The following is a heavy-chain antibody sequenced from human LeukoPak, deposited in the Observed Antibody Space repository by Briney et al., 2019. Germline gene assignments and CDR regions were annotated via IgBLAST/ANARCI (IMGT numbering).Heavy chain of an antibody. CDR1: GFTFNNFA. D-gene: IGHD4-17*01. J-gene: IGHJ4*02. V-gene: IGHV3-23*01. CDR2: ISGSGGGT. CDR3: ARHFYYGDYYFDY. Sequence: PGGSLRLSCAASGFTFNNFAMAWVRQAPGKGLEWLSTISGSGGGTFYADSVKGRFTTSRDNSKNTLYLQMNSLRAEDTAVYYCARHFYYGDYYFDYWGQGTLVTVSS.